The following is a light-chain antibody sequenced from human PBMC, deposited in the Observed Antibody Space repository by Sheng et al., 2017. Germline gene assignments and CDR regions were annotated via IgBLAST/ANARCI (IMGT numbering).Light chain of an antibody. CDR1: QDISNY. CDR2: DAS. Sequence: DIQMTQSPSSLSASVGDRVTITCQASQDISNYLNWYQQKAGKAPKLLIYDASHLERGVPSRFSGRGSGTNFSFAISSLQPEDFATYYCQQFDDLPLTFGGGRKVEIK. CDR3: QQFDDLPLT. J-gene: IGKJ4*01. V-gene: IGKV1-33*01.